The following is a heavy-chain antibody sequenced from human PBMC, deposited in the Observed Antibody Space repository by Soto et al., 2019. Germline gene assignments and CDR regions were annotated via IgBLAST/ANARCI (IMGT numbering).Heavy chain of an antibody. V-gene: IGHV4-38-2*02. CDR3: ARDGYASRGHDVDH. CDR1: GYSINRGYY. J-gene: IGHJ4*01. CDR2: IYHRGAT. Sequence: SETLSLTCSVSGYSINRGYYWGWIRQAPGKGLEWIGSIYHRGATYYTPSFKTRATISLDTSKNQFTLRLTSVIAADTAVYFCARDGYASRGHDVDHWGQGTLVTVSS. D-gene: IGHD3-16*01.